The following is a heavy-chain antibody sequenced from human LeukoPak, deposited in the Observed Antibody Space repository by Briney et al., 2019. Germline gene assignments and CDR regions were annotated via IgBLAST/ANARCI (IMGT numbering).Heavy chain of an antibody. Sequence: GGSLRLSCEASGFTFSTYSMNWVRQAPGKGLEWVSYISSSGSTIYYADSVKGRFTISRDNAKNSLYLQMNSLRAEDTAVYYCAELGITMIGGVWGKGTTVTISS. CDR3: AELGITMIGGV. V-gene: IGHV3-48*04. D-gene: IGHD3-10*02. J-gene: IGHJ6*04. CDR1: GFTFSTYS. CDR2: ISSSGSTI.